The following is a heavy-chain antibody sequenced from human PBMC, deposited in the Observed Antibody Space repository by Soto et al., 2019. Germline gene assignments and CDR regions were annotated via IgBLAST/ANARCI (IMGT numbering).Heavy chain of an antibody. V-gene: IGHV4-34*01. CDR1: GGSFSGYY. J-gene: IGHJ6*02. CDR3: ARLATIRIAARPRSYYYGMDV. Sequence: SETLSLTCAVYGGSFSGYYWSWIRQPPGKGLEWIGEINHSGSTNYNPSLKSRVTISVDTAKNQFSLKLSSVTAADTAVYYCARLATIRIAARPRSYYYGMDVWGQGPTVTV. D-gene: IGHD6-6*01. CDR2: INHSGST.